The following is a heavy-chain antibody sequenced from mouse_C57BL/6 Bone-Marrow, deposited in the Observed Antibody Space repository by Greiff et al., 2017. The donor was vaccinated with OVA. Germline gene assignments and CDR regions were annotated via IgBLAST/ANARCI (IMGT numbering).Heavy chain of an antibody. Sequence: VQWVESGPGLVQPSQSLSITCTVSGFSLTSYGVHWVRQSPGKGLEWLGVIWRGGSTDYNAAFMSRLSITKDNSKSQVFFKMNSLQADDTAIYYCAPGNYYGSSPGAYWGQGTLVTVSA. CDR2: IWRGGST. D-gene: IGHD1-1*01. CDR1: GFSLTSYG. CDR3: APGNYYGSSPGAY. J-gene: IGHJ3*01. V-gene: IGHV2-5*01.